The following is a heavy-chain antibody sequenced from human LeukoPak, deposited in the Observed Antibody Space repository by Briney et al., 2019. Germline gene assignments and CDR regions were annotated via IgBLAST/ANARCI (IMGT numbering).Heavy chain of an antibody. CDR1: GFTFSSYS. Sequence: PGGSLRLSCAASGFTFSSYSTNWVRQAPGKGLEWVSSISSSSSHIYYADSVKGRFTISRDNAKNSLYLQMNSLRAEDTAVYYCARDLGDYDSSGYADYWGQGTLVTASS. CDR2: ISSSSSHI. V-gene: IGHV3-21*01. J-gene: IGHJ4*02. D-gene: IGHD3-22*01. CDR3: ARDLGDYDSSGYADY.